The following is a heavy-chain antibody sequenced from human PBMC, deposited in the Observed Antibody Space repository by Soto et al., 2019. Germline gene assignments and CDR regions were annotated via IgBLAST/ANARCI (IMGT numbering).Heavy chain of an antibody. V-gene: IGHV4-59*01. CDR2: IYYSGST. CDR3: ARSRTTVTPSGFQH. D-gene: IGHD4-17*01. Sequence: QVQLQESGPGLVKPSETLSLTCTVSGGSISSYYWRWIRQPPGKGLEWIGYIYYSGSTNYNPSLKSRVTISVDTSKNQFSLKLSSVTAADTAVYYCARSRTTVTPSGFQHWGQGTLVTVSS. CDR1: GGSISSYY. J-gene: IGHJ1*01.